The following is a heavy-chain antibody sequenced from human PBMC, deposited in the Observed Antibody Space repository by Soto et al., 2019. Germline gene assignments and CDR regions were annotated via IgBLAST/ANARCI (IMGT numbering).Heavy chain of an antibody. V-gene: IGHV4-30-4*01. Sequence: QVQLQESGPGLVKPSQTLSLTCTVSGDSVSNGDYYWTWIRQPPGKGLEWIGYIYYSGSTYYNPSLWSRITISVDTSKNQFSPKLTSVTAADTAVYYCARSSTVVAQDYWGQGTLVTVSS. D-gene: IGHD2-15*01. CDR3: ARSSTVVAQDY. CDR1: GDSVSNGDYY. J-gene: IGHJ4*02. CDR2: IYYSGST.